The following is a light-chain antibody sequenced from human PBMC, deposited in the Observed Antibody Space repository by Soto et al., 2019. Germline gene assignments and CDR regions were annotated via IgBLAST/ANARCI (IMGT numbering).Light chain of an antibody. V-gene: IGKV1-39*01. CDR2: AAS. Sequence: DIQMTQSPSSLSASVGDRVTITCRASQSISSYLNWYQQKPGKAPKLLIYAASSFQSRVPSRFSGRGSVTDFNLSISTLQPEDFATYYCQHSYSTPLWTFGQGTKVEIK. J-gene: IGKJ1*01. CDR3: QHSYSTPLWT. CDR1: QSISSY.